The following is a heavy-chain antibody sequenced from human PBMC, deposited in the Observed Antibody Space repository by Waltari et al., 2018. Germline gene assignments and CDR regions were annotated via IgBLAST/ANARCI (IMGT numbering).Heavy chain of an antibody. CDR3: ARDNDYYFDY. V-gene: IGHV3-48*04. CDR2: ISSRSSTI. J-gene: IGHJ4*02. D-gene: IGHD2-21*02. CDR1: GFTLSTYS. Sequence: EVQLVESGGGLVQPGGSLRLSCADSGFTLSTYSMNWVRQAPGKGLEWVSYISSRSSTIYYADSVKGRFTFSRDNAKNSLYLQMNSLRAEDTAVYYCARDNDYYFDYWGQGTLVTVSS.